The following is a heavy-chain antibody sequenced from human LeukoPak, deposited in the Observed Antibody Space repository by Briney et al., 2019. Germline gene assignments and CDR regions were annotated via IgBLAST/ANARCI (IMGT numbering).Heavy chain of an antibody. CDR3: ARDSGYDYFDY. V-gene: IGHV3-66*01. Sequence: GGSLRLSYAASGLTVSSNYMSWVRQAPGKGLEWVSVIYSGGSTYYADSVKGRFTISRDNSKNTLYLQMNSLRAEDTAVYYCARDSGYDYFDYWGQGTLVTVS. D-gene: IGHD5-12*01. CDR1: GLTVSSNY. CDR2: IYSGGST. J-gene: IGHJ4*02.